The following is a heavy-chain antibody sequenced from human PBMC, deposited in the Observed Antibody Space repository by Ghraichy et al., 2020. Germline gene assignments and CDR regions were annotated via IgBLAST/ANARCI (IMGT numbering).Heavy chain of an antibody. V-gene: IGHV1-2*02. CDR2: INPNSGGT. J-gene: IGHJ6*03. D-gene: IGHD6-6*01. Sequence: ASVKVSCKASGYTFTGYYMYWVRQAPGQGLEWMGWINPNSGGTNYAQKFQGRVTMTRDTSISTAYMELSRLRSDDTAVYYCARGSIAARHYYYYMDVWGKGTTVTVSS. CDR1: GYTFTGYY. CDR3: ARGSIAARHYYYYMDV.